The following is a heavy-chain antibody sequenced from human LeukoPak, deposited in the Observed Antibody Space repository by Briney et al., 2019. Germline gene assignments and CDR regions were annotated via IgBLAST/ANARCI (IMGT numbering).Heavy chain of an antibody. J-gene: IGHJ4*02. CDR3: AKQLGYCSDGSCYFPY. V-gene: IGHV3-23*01. Sequence: GGSLRLSCAASGFTFSSSAMSWVCQAPGKGLEWVSAISNNGGYTYYADSVQGRFTISRDNSKSTLCLQMNSLRAEDTAVYYCAKQLGYCSDGSCYFPYWGQGTLVTVSS. CDR1: GFTFSSSA. D-gene: IGHD2-15*01. CDR2: ISNNGGYT.